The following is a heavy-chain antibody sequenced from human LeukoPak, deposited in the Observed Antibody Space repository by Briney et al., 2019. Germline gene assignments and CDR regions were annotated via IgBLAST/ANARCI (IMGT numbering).Heavy chain of an antibody. CDR1: GGSISSGDYY. Sequence: SETLSLTCTVSGGSISSGDYYWSWIRQPPGKGLEWIGYIYYSGSTYYNPSLKSRVTISVDTSKNQFSLKLSSVTAADTAVYYCARDFYYGSGSYYNHVPHWGWGQGTLVTVSS. J-gene: IGHJ4*02. CDR2: IYYSGST. CDR3: ARDFYYGSGSYYNHVPHWG. D-gene: IGHD3-10*01. V-gene: IGHV4-30-4*01.